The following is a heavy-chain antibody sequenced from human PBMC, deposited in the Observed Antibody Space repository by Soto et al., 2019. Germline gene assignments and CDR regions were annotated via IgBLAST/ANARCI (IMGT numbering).Heavy chain of an antibody. CDR3: ARHASNSGSYSEYFQH. Sequence: QLQLQESGPGLVKPSETLSLTCTVSGGSISSGTYFWGWIRQPPGKGLEWIGSIDYSGTTYYNTSLRARATISVDTSKIHFSLSLSSVTAADTAVYYCARHASNSGSYSEYFQHWGQGTLVTVSS. CDR1: GGSISSGTYF. V-gene: IGHV4-39*01. J-gene: IGHJ1*01. CDR2: IDYSGTT. D-gene: IGHD1-26*01.